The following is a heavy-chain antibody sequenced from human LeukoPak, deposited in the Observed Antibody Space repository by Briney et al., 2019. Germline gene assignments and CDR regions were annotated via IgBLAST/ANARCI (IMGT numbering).Heavy chain of an antibody. CDR3: ARSTSFDY. Sequence: GASVKVSCKAYGYTFTGFYMHWVRQAPGQGLEWMGWINPNSGGTNYQGRVTMTRDTSISTAYMELSRLRSDDTAVYYCARSTSFDYWGQGTLVTVSS. V-gene: IGHV1-2*02. CDR2: INPNSGGT. J-gene: IGHJ4*02. D-gene: IGHD2-2*01. CDR1: GYTFTGFY.